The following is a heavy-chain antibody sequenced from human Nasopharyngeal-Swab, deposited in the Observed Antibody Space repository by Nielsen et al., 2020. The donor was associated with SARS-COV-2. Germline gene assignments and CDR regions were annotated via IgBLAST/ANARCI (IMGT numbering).Heavy chain of an antibody. CDR2: INHSGST. CDR3: ARGGDMGRLITLNYYYYGMDV. J-gene: IGHJ6*02. V-gene: IGHV4-34*01. Sequence: SETLSLTCAVYGGSFSGYYWSWIRQPPGKGLEWIGEINHSGSTNYNPSLKSRVTISVDTSKNQFSLKLSSVTAADTAVYYCARGGDMGRLITLNYYYYGMDVWGQGTTVTVSS. CDR1: GGSFSGYY. D-gene: IGHD3-16*01.